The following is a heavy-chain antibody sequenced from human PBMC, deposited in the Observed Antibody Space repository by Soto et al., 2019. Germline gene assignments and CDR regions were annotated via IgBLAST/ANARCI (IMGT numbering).Heavy chain of an antibody. J-gene: IGHJ3*02. CDR3: PTYYDSSGYYSGDAFDI. CDR1: GYTFTSYG. CDR2: ISAYNGNT. Sequence: QVQLVQSGAEVKKPGASVKVSCKASGYTFTSYGISWVRQAPGQGLEWMGWISAYNGNTNYAQKLQGRVTMTTDTSTSTAYMELRSLRSDDTAVYYCPTYYDSSGYYSGDAFDIWGQGTMVTVSS. V-gene: IGHV1-18*01. D-gene: IGHD3-22*01.